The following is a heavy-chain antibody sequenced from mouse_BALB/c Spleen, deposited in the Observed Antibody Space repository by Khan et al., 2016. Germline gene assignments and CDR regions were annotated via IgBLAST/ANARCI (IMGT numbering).Heavy chain of an antibody. CDR2: ISDGGGNT. J-gene: IGHJ4*01. V-gene: IGHV5-12-2*01. CDR1: GFTFSNYT. CDR3: VRRDDYRYDAAMDY. D-gene: IGHD2-14*01. Sequence: EVELVESGGGLVQPGGSLKLSCAASGFTFSNYTMSWVRQTPEKRLEWVAYISDGGGNTYYLDAVKGRFTISRDNARNTLYLQMSSLKSEDTAMYYCVRRDDYRYDAAMDYWGQGTSVTVSS.